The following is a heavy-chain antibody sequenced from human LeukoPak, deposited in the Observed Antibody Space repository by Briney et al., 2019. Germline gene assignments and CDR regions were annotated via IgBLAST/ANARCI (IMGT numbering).Heavy chain of an antibody. CDR3: AKDFRGYCSGTSCLYPFDP. J-gene: IGHJ5*02. CDR1: GFTFSSYG. V-gene: IGHV3-30*02. CDR2: IRYDGSNK. D-gene: IGHD2-2*02. Sequence: GGSLRLSCAASGFTFSSYGMHWVRQAPGKGLEWVAFIRYDGSNKYYADSVKGRFTISRDNSKNTLYLQMNSLRAEDTAVYYCAKDFRGYCSGTSCLYPFDPWGQGTLVTVSS.